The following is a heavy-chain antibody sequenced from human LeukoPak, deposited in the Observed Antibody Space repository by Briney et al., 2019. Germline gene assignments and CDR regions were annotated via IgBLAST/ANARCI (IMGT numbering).Heavy chain of an antibody. CDR2: LIPIFGTA. CDR3: ARGGGYCSSTSCYKFDY. CDR1: GGTFSSYA. Sequence: GASVKVSCKASGGTFSSYAISWVRQAPGQGLEWMGGLIPIFGTANYAQKFQGRVTITADESTSTAYMELSSVRSEDTAVYYCARGGGYCSSTSCYKFDYWGQGTLVTVSS. J-gene: IGHJ4*02. V-gene: IGHV1-69*13. D-gene: IGHD2-2*01.